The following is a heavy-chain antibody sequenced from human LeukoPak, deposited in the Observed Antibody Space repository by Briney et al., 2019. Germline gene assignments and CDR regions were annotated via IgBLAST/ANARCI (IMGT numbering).Heavy chain of an antibody. D-gene: IGHD3-10*01. Sequence: ASVKVSCKASGYTFTGYYMHWVRQAPGQGLEWMGWINPNSGGTNYAQKFQGRVTMTRDTSISTAYMELSRLRSDDTAVYYCARATMVREFYYYYGMDVWGQGTTVTVSS. V-gene: IGHV1-2*02. CDR1: GYTFTGYY. J-gene: IGHJ6*02. CDR3: ARATMVREFYYYYGMDV. CDR2: INPNSGGT.